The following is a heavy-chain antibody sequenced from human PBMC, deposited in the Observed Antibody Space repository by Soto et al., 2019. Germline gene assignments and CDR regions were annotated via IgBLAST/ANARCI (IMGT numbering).Heavy chain of an antibody. CDR2: TSYDGNNK. D-gene: IGHD3-16*01. CDR1: GFMFKSYV. CDR3: ARWGTGGGFDL. Sequence: QLQLVESGGGVVQPGTSRRLSCTASGFMFKSYVMHWVRQAPGKGLEWVAITSYDGNNKYYGDSVKGRVTVSRDNSKNTLHLQMDSLRPEDTDLYYCARWGTGGGFDLWGQGTLVSVSS. V-gene: IGHV3-30*19. J-gene: IGHJ4*02.